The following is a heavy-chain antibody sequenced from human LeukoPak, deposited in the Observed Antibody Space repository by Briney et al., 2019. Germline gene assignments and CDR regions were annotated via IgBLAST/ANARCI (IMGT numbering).Heavy chain of an antibody. D-gene: IGHD3-10*01. CDR1: GYTFTSYY. V-gene: IGHV1-46*01. Sequence: GASVKVSCKASGYTFTSYYMHWVRQAPGQGLEWMGIINPSGGSTSYAQKFQGRVTMTRDTSTSTVYVELSSLRSEDTAVYYCARARGGGDLYYYGSGDNYYFDYWGQGTLVTVSS. J-gene: IGHJ4*02. CDR3: ARARGGGDLYYYGSGDNYYFDY. CDR2: INPSGGST.